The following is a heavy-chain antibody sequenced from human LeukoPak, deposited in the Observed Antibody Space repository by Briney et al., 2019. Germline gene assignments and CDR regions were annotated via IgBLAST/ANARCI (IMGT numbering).Heavy chain of an antibody. Sequence: GGSLRLSCAASGFTFSSYAMSWVRQAPGKGLEWVSAISGSGGSTYYADSVKGRFTISRDNSKNTLYLQMNSLRAEDTAVYYCAKDPGGPYYYDSSGYYFDYWGQGTLVTVSS. D-gene: IGHD3-22*01. V-gene: IGHV3-23*01. CDR2: ISGSGGST. CDR3: AKDPGGPYYYDSSGYYFDY. CDR1: GFTFSSYA. J-gene: IGHJ4*02.